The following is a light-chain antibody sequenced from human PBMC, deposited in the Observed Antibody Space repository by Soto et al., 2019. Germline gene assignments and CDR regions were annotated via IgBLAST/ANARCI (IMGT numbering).Light chain of an antibody. J-gene: IGKJ3*01. Sequence: DIQMTQSPSTLSASVGDRVTITCRASQSISTWLAWYQQKPWKAPKLLIYKASSLESGVPSRFSGSGSGTEFTLTISSLQPDDLATYYCQQYNSYSLFTFGPGTKVDIK. V-gene: IGKV1-5*03. CDR2: KAS. CDR1: QSISTW. CDR3: QQYNSYSLFT.